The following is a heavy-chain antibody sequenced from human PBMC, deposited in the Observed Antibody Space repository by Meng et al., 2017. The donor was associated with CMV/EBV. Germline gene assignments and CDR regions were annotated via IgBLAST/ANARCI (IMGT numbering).Heavy chain of an antibody. CDR3: ARIAAAGRVDY. V-gene: IGHV2-5*02. CDR2: IYWDDDK. D-gene: IGHD6-13*01. J-gene: IGHJ4*02. Sequence: QITVKELGPVPVQPTQTLMSTCTFSWFSLSTSGVCVGSTHQPPVNALEWLALIYWDDDKRYSPSRKSRLTITKYTSKNQMVLTRTNLDAVDTATYYCARIAAAGRVDYWGQGTLVTVSS. CDR1: WFSLSTSGVC.